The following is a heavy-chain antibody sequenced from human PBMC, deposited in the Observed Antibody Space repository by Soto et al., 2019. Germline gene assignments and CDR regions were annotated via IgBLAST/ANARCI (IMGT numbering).Heavy chain of an antibody. D-gene: IGHD3-3*01. CDR3: ARVLYYDFWSGPYYYYYGMDV. Sequence: VASVKVSCKASGYTFTSYGISWVRQAPGQGLEWMGWISAYNGNTNYAQKLQGRVTMTTDTSTSTAYMELRSLRSDDTAVYYCARVLYYDFWSGPYYYYYGMDVWGQGTTVTVSS. CDR1: GYTFTSYG. J-gene: IGHJ6*02. CDR2: ISAYNGNT. V-gene: IGHV1-18*04.